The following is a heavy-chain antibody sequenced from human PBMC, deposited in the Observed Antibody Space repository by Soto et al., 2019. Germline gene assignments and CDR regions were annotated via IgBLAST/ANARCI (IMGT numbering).Heavy chain of an antibody. J-gene: IGHJ6*03. V-gene: IGHV4-34*01. CDR3: GRAREDYGDSEWPGYYYIDV. Sequence: QVQLQQWGAGLLKPSETLSLTCAVYGGSFSGYYWSWIRQPPGKGLEWIGEINHSGSTNYNPSLKSRFTKAVDTSKTQCSLKLSSVTAADKAVYYCGRAREDYGDSEWPGYYYIDVWGKGTTVTVSS. D-gene: IGHD4-17*01. CDR2: INHSGST. CDR1: GGSFSGYY.